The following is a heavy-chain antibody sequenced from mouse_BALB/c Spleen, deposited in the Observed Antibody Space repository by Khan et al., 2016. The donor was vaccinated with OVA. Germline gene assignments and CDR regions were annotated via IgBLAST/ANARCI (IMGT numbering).Heavy chain of an antibody. CDR3: AREGDYYRNDGWWAY. CDR2: INPSSGYT. D-gene: IGHD2-14*01. Sequence: VQLQESGAELARPGASVKMSCKASGYTFTSYTMHWVKQRPGQGLEWIGYINPSSGYTNYNQKFKDKATFTADKSSSTAYMQLSRLTSEDSEVYYRAREGDYYRNDGWWAYWGQGTLGTVSA. J-gene: IGHJ3*01. CDR1: GYTFTSYT. V-gene: IGHV1-4*01.